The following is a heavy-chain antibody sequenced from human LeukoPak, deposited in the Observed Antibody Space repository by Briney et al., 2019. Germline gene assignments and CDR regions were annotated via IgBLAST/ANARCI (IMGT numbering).Heavy chain of an antibody. CDR3: ARERSDSSGYYHPQRDYYYYYGMDV. Sequence: GGSLRLSCAASGFTFSSYWMSWVRQAPGKGLEWVANIKQDGSEKYYVDSVKGRFTISRDSAKNSLYLQMNSLRAEDTAVYYCARERSDSSGYYHPQRDYYYYYGMDVWGQGTTVTVSS. D-gene: IGHD3-22*01. J-gene: IGHJ6*02. V-gene: IGHV3-7*03. CDR2: IKQDGSEK. CDR1: GFTFSSYW.